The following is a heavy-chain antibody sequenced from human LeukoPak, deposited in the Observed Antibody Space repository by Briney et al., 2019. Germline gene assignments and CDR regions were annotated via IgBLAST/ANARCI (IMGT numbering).Heavy chain of an antibody. V-gene: IGHV3-30*02. J-gene: IGHJ4*02. CDR1: GFTFSSYG. D-gene: IGHD3-22*01. Sequence: GGSLRLSCAASGFTFSSYGMHWVRQAPGKGLEWVAYIRYDGSRKYYADSVNGRFTISRDNSKNTLYLQVHSLRGEDTAVYYCATETPDTSGSKLDYWGQGTLVTVSS. CDR2: IRYDGSRK. CDR3: ATETPDTSGSKLDY.